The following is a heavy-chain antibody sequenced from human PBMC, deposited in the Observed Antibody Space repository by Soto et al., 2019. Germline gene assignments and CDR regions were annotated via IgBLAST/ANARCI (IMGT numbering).Heavy chain of an antibody. CDR2: IYYSGST. CDR1: GGSISSSSYY. J-gene: IGHJ6*03. Sequence: QLQLQESGPGLVKPSETLSLTCTVSGGSISSSSYYWGWIRQPPGKGLEWIGSIYYSGSTYYNPSLKSRVTISVDTSKNQFSLKLSSVTAADTAVYYCARSGNRYCSSTSCPYYYYYMDVWGKGTTVTVSS. CDR3: ARSGNRYCSSTSCPYYYYYMDV. V-gene: IGHV4-39*01. D-gene: IGHD2-2*01.